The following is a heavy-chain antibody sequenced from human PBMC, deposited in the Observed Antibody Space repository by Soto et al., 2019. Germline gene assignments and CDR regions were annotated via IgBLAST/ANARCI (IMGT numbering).Heavy chain of an antibody. CDR1: GFTFSSYA. CDR2: ISGSGGST. V-gene: IGHV3-23*01. Sequence: EVQLLESGGGLVQPGGSLRLSCAASGFTFSSYAMSWVRQAPGKGLEWVSAISGSGGSTYYADSVKGRFTISRDNSKHALYLQRNSLRAEDTAVYYCAKPPPYGDYESSDWGQGTLVTVSS. D-gene: IGHD4-17*01. J-gene: IGHJ4*02. CDR3: AKPPPYGDYESSD.